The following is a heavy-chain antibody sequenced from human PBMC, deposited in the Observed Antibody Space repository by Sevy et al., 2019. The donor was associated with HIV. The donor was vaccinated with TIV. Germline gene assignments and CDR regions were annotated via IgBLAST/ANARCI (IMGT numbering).Heavy chain of an antibody. V-gene: IGHV4-59*01. D-gene: IGHD5-12*01. CDR3: ARAPPVRSGDDSLNWFDR. CDR1: GGSISAYY. J-gene: IGHJ5*02. Sequence: SETLSLTCTVSGGSISAYYWSWIRQPPGKGLEYLGYIYYTGSTNYNPSLKSRVTISVDTSKNQFSLKLSSVTAADTAVYYCARAPPVRSGDDSLNWFDRWGQGTLVTVSS. CDR2: IYYTGST.